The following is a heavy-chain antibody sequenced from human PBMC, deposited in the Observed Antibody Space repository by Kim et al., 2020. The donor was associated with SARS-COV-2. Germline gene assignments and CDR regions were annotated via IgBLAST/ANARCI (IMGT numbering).Heavy chain of an antibody. CDR2: IHHSGST. D-gene: IGHD6-13*01. CDR1: GGSINSYY. V-gene: IGHV4-59*01. J-gene: IGHJ5*02. Sequence: SETLSLTCSVSGGSINSYYWSWIRQPPGKGLEWIGYIHHSGSTNYNPSLKSRVTMSVDTSKSQFSLTLSSVTAADTAVYYFATGGHSSPNWFDPWGQGTL. CDR3: ATGGHSSPNWFDP.